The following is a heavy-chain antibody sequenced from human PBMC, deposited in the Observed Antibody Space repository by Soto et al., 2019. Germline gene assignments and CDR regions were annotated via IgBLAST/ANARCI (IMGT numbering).Heavy chain of an antibody. CDR2: INPATGAA. J-gene: IGHJ3*02. D-gene: IGHD3-3*01. CDR3: ARGGGVGVAGSAAFDM. Sequence: QLHLVQSGAVVKKPGASVTVSCSASGYPVTAYYMHWVRQAPGRGLEWMGGINPATGAAKYTQTFQGRVTRTRDTSQSTVFMELSGLRSEDPAVFYCARGGGVGVAGSAAFDMWGQGTLVTVSS. CDR1: GYPVTAYY. V-gene: IGHV1-2*02.